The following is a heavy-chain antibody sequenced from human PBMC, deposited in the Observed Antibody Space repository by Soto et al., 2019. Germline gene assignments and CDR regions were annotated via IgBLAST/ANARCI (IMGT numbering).Heavy chain of an antibody. CDR2: IHGGADYT. Sequence: EVQLLESGGGLVQPGGSLRLSCAASGFTFSCCAMRWVRQAPGRGLEWVSTIHGGADYTHYTDSVKGRFTISRDNSRNTVFLQMNSLTAGDTAIYYCAKNRGPGSYTNWSSNVWGRGTPVTVCS. CDR3: AKNRGPGSYTNWSSNV. J-gene: IGHJ2*01. D-gene: IGHD1-26*01. V-gene: IGHV3-23*01. CDR1: GFTFSCCA.